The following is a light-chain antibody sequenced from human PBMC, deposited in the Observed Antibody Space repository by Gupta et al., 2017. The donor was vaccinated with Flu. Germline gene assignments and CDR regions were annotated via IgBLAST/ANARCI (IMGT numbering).Light chain of an antibody. J-gene: IGLJ1*01. CDR2: YVR. CDR1: SNDVGGYNY. Sequence: GTSNDVGGYNYGSWYQPHPGKAPKLLIYYVRKRPSGVPDRFSGSKSGNTASLTISGLQAEDEADYYCCSFAGGFYGFGTGTEVTVL. V-gene: IGLV2-11*03. CDR3: CSFAGGFYG.